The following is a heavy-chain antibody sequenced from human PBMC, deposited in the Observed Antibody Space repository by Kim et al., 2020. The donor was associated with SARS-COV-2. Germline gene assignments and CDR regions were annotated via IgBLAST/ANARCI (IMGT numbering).Heavy chain of an antibody. CDR2: IYPGDSDT. V-gene: IGHV5-51*01. CDR1: GYSFTSYW. Sequence: GESLKISCKGSGYSFTSYWIGWVRQMPGKGLEWMGIIYPGDSDTRYSPSFQGQVTISADKSISTAYLQWSSLKASDTAMYYCARLKGVMAYNYYYYGMDVWGQGTTVTVSS. CDR3: ARLKGVMAYNYYYYGMDV. D-gene: IGHD3-16*01. J-gene: IGHJ6*02.